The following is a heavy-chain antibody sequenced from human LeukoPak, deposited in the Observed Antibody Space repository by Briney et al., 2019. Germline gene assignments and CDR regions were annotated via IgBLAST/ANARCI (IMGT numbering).Heavy chain of an antibody. D-gene: IGHD2-2*01. V-gene: IGHV1-2*06. J-gene: IGHJ5*02. CDR1: GYTFTGYY. CDR3: AASYCSSTSCSSPSYNWFDP. Sequence: ASVKVSCKASGYTFTGYYMHWVRQAPGQGLEWMGRINPNSGGTNYAQKFQGRVTMTRDTSISTAYMELSRLRSDDTAVYYCAASYCSSTSCSSPSYNWFDPWGQGTLVTVSS. CDR2: INPNSGGT.